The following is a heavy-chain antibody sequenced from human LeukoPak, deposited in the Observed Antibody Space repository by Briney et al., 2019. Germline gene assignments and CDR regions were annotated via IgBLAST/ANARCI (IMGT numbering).Heavy chain of an antibody. D-gene: IGHD5-24*01. CDR1: GFTFSSYW. CDR3: ATKDGYNFDF. CDR2: IKQDGSEK. J-gene: IGHJ4*02. V-gene: IGHV3-7*01. Sequence: PGGSLGLSCVASGFTFSSYWMHWVRQAPGKGLEWVANIKQDGSEKYYVDSVKGRFTISRDNAKNSLFLEMNSLRAEDTAVYYCATKDGYNFDFWGQGTLVTVSS.